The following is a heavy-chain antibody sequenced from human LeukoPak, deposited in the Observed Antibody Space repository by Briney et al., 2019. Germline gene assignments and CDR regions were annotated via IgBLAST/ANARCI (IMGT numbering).Heavy chain of an antibody. Sequence: ASVKVSCKASGYTFTSYGISWVRQAPGQGLEWMGWISAYNGNTNYAQKLQGRVTMTTDTSTSTAYMELRSLRSDDTAVYYCARGDYVWGSYRSALYNWFDPWGQGTLVTVSS. V-gene: IGHV1-18*01. CDR1: GYTFTSYG. CDR2: ISAYNGNT. J-gene: IGHJ5*02. D-gene: IGHD3-16*02. CDR3: ARGDYVWGSYRSALYNWFDP.